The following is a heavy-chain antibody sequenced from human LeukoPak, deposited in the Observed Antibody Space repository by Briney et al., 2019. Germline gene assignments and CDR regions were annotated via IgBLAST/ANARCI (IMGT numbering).Heavy chain of an antibody. Sequence: ANIKQDGSEKYSVDSVKGRFTISRDNAKNSLYLQMNSLRAEDTAVYYCAREGRSSGDVDYWGQGTLVTVSS. CDR3: AREGRSSGDVDY. J-gene: IGHJ4*02. V-gene: IGHV3-7*01. CDR2: IKQDGSEK. D-gene: IGHD6-19*01.